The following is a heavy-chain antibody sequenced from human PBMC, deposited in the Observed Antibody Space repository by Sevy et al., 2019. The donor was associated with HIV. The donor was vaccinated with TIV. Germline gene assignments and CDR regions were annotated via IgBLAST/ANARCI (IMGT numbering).Heavy chain of an antibody. V-gene: IGHV3-30*03. CDR3: AIYGSGSYSGGVFDY. D-gene: IGHD3-10*01. J-gene: IGHJ4*02. CDR1: GFTFSSYG. Sequence: GGSLRLSCAASGFTFSSYGIHWVRQAPGKVLEWVAVISYDGSNKYYADSVKGRFTISRDNSKNTLYLQMNTLRAEDTAVYYCAIYGSGSYSGGVFDYWGQGTLVTVSS. CDR2: ISYDGSNK.